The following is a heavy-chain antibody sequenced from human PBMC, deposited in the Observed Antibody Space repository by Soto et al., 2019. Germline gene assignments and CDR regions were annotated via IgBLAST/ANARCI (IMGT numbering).Heavy chain of an antibody. V-gene: IGHV3-13*01. J-gene: IGHJ3*02. Sequence: GGSLRLSCAASGFTCSSYDMHWVRQATGKGLEWVSAIGTAGDTYYPGSVKGRFTISRENAKNSLYLQMNSLRAGDTAVYYCARWGSWYGNDAFDIWGQGTMVTVS. CDR3: ARWGSWYGNDAFDI. CDR2: IGTAGDT. D-gene: IGHD6-13*01. CDR1: GFTCSSYD.